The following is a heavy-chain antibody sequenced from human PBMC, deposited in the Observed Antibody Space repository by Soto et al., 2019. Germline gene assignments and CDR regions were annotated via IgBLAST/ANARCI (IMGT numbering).Heavy chain of an antibody. CDR3: ARDRAGWNDRFYYYGMDV. V-gene: IGHV3-11*01. J-gene: IGHJ6*02. D-gene: IGHD1-1*01. CDR1: GFTFSDYY. Sequence: GSLRLSCAASGFTFSDYYMSWIRQAPGKGLEWVSYISSSGSTIYYADSVKGRFTISRDNAKNSLYLQMNSLRAEDTPVYYCARDRAGWNDRFYYYGMDVWGQGTTVTVSS. CDR2: ISSSGSTI.